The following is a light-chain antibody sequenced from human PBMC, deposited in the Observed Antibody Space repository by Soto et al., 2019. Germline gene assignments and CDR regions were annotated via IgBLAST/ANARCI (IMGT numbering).Light chain of an antibody. V-gene: IGKV1-5*01. Sequence: IQMTQSPSTLSASVGDRVTITCRASHTIAKWLAWYHQKPGRAPRLLIYDASTLQTGVPSSVSGSGSGTEFTLTISGLRPDDFATDYGQHLDTYWQFGQGTKVEIK. CDR2: DAS. CDR3: QHLDTYWQ. CDR1: HTIAKW. J-gene: IGKJ1*01.